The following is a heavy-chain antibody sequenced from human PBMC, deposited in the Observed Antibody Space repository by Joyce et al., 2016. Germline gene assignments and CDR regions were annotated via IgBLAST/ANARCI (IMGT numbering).Heavy chain of an antibody. CDR1: GGSFGAQT. CDR2: IIPVFVTP. V-gene: IGHV1-69*14. J-gene: IGHJ3*01. CDR3: ASGVAGYCSSSTCPRPLDV. Sequence: QVHLVQSGAEVKMPGSSVKVSCTASGGSFGAQTFNWVRPTPGQGRGWMGGIIPVFVTPHDAQKFQGTVSITADTGTSTVFMEVRSLTSDDTAMYYCASGVAGYCSSSTCPRPLDVWGQGTMVIVS. D-gene: IGHD2-2*01.